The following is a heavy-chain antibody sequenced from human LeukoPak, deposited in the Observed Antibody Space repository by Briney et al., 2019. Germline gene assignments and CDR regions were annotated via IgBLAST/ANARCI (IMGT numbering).Heavy chain of an antibody. J-gene: IGHJ4*02. Sequence: GESLKISCKGSGYSFTSYWSGWVRQMPGKGLEWMGIIYPGDSDTRYSPSFQGQVTISADKSISTAYLQWSSLKASDTAMDYCARQYGDYVESFDYWGQGTLVTVSS. V-gene: IGHV5-51*01. CDR2: IYPGDSDT. CDR1: GYSFTSYW. D-gene: IGHD4-17*01. CDR3: ARQYGDYVESFDY.